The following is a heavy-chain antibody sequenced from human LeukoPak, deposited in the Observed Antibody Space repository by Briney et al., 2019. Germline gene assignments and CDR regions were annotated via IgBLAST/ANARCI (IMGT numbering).Heavy chain of an antibody. CDR1: GFTFDDYA. J-gene: IGHJ4*02. CDR3: AKDHYYDSSGYYYEFDY. D-gene: IGHD3-22*01. V-gene: IGHV3-9*01. CDR2: ISWNSGSI. Sequence: QPGGSLRLSCAASGFTFDDYAMHWVRQAPEKGLEWVSGISWNSGSIGYADSVKGRSTISRDNAKNSLYLQMNSLRAEDTALYYRAKDHYYDSSGYYYEFDYWGQGTLVTVSS.